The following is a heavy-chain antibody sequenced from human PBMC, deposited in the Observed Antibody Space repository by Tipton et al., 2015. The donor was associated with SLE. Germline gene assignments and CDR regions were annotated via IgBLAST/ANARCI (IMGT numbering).Heavy chain of an antibody. Sequence: LRLSCTVSGGSIRSSNYYWGWIRQPPGKGLEWIGSVYYSGYTFYNPSLKGRVAISGDTSKNQFSLRVSSVTAADTAVYYCARGNYASESYYRLYMDVWGKGTTVTVSS. D-gene: IGHD3-10*01. CDR3: ARGNYASESYYRLYMDV. CDR2: VYYSGYT. CDR1: GGSIRSSNYY. V-gene: IGHV4-39*07. J-gene: IGHJ6*03.